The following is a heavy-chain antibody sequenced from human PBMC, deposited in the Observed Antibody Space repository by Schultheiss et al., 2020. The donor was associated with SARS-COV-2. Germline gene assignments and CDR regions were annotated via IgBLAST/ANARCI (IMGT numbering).Heavy chain of an antibody. Sequence: SETLSLTCAVSGGSISSGGYSWSWIRQPPGKGLEWIGYIYHSGSTYYNPSLKSRVTISVDRSKNQFSLKLSSVTAADTAVYYCARHDRGYFDWLLRYWGQGTLVTVSS. J-gene: IGHJ4*02. CDR1: GGSISSGGYS. CDR2: IYHSGST. D-gene: IGHD3-9*01. CDR3: ARHDRGYFDWLLRY. V-gene: IGHV4-30-2*01.